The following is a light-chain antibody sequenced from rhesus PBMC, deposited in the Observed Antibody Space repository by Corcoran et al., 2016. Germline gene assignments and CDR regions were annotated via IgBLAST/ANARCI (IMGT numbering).Light chain of an antibody. CDR2: GAS. Sequence: EIVMTQSPATLSLSPGETATISCRTSQSVSSQLAWYQQKPGQDPRLLIYGASSRATGIPERFSGSGSVTDFTLTSSSLEPEDFAVYYCQETSNLWTFGQGTKVEIK. J-gene: IGKJ1*01. CDR3: QETSNLWT. V-gene: IGKV3-31*02. CDR1: QSVSSQ.